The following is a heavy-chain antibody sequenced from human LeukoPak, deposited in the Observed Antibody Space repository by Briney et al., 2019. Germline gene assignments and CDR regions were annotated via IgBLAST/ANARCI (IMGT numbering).Heavy chain of an antibody. CDR3: VKDNPLDY. CDR2: IRYDGNNK. D-gene: IGHD1-14*01. CDR1: GFTFSNYG. Sequence: GRSLRLSCVASGFTFSNYGMHWVRQAPGKGLEWVAFIRYDGNNKLYADSMKGRFTISRDNSKNTLYLHINSLRAEDTAVYYCVKDNPLDYWGQGTLVIVSS. V-gene: IGHV3-30*02. J-gene: IGHJ4*02.